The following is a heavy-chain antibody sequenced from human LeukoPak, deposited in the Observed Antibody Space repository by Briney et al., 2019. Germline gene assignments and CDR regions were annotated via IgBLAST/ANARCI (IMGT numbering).Heavy chain of an antibody. J-gene: IGHJ4*02. D-gene: IGHD4-23*01. CDR3: AKGRSGGDYVGDY. V-gene: IGHV3-74*01. CDR1: GFTFSSYW. Sequence: GGSLRLSCAASGFTFSSYWMHWVRQAPGKGLVWVSRINSDGSSTSYADSVKGRFTISRDNSKNTLYLQMNSLRAEDTAVYYCAKGRSGGDYVGDYWGQGTLVTVSS. CDR2: INSDGSST.